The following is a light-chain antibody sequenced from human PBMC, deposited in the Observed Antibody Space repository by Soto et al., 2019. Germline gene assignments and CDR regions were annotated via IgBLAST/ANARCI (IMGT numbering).Light chain of an antibody. Sequence: DIQMTQSPSSLSASAGERVTITCLASQGISSYLNWYQQKPGKAPKLLIYAASSLQSGVPSRFSGSGSGTDFTLTISSLQPEDFATYYCQQSYSTPRTCGQGTKVDIK. J-gene: IGKJ1*01. V-gene: IGKV1-39*01. CDR1: QGISSY. CDR2: AAS. CDR3: QQSYSTPRT.